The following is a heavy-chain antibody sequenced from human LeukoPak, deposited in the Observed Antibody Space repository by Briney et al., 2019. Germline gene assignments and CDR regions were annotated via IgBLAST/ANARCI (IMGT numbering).Heavy chain of an antibody. Sequence: SETLSRTCTGSSCSSSSISYFRRSIRQPPEKMLKLIASIYYGGSTYYTPSFKSRVTISVDTSKNQFSLKLSSVTAEDTAVYYCARVYYYDSSGYYYAYMDVWGKGTTVTVSS. D-gene: IGHD3-22*01. CDR2: IYYGGST. CDR3: ARVYYYDSSGYYYAYMDV. J-gene: IGHJ6*03. CDR1: SCSSSSISYF. V-gene: IGHV4-39*07.